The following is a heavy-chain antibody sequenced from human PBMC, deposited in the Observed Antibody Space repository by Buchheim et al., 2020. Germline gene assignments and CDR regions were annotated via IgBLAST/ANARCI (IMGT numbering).Heavy chain of an antibody. CDR2: ISGSGGNT. D-gene: IGHD3-10*01. CDR3: ARSYGSGSYYYYYGMDV. J-gene: IGHJ6*02. V-gene: IGHV3-23*01. Sequence: EVQLLESGGGSVQPGGSLRLFCAASGFTFTRCAMSWVRQAPGKGLEWVSAISGSGGNTYYADSVKGRFIISRDNSKNTLYLQMNSLRAEDTAVYYCARSYGSGSYYYYYGMDVWGQGTT. CDR1: GFTFTRCA.